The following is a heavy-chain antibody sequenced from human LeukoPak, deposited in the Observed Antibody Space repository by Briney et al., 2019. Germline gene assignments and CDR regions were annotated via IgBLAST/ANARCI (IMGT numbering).Heavy chain of an antibody. CDR1: GFTFSSYA. V-gene: IGHV3-23*01. Sequence: GGSLRFSCAASGFTFSSYAVSWVRQAPGKGLEWVSAISGSGGSTYYADSVKGRFTISRDNSKNTLYLQMNSLGAEDTAVYYCAKGSTVTAVGAFDIWGQGTMVTVSS. CDR2: ISGSGGST. D-gene: IGHD2-21*02. J-gene: IGHJ3*02. CDR3: AKGSTVTAVGAFDI.